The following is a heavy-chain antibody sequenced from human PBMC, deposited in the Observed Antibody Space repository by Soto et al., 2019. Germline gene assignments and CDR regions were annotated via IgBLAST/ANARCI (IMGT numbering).Heavy chain of an antibody. Sequence: GCLRLPGAASGFTFSSYEMNWVRQAPGKGLEWVSYISSSGSTIYYADSVKGRFTISRDNAKNSLYLQMNSLRAEDTAVYYCARARSMIVVVQDDAFDIWGQGTTVTV. CDR3: ARARSMIVVVQDDAFDI. V-gene: IGHV3-48*03. CDR2: ISSSGSTI. CDR1: GFTFSSYE. J-gene: IGHJ3*02. D-gene: IGHD3-22*01.